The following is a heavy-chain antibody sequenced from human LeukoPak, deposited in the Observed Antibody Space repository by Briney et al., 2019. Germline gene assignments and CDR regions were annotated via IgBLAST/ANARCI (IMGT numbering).Heavy chain of an antibody. V-gene: IGHV4-59*08. CDR2: IYDSGST. CDR1: GGSISSYY. D-gene: IGHD3-10*01. J-gene: IGHJ4*02. CDR3: ARSWGSGSAVDY. Sequence: SETLSLTCTVSGGSISSYYWSWVRQPPGKGLEWVGYIYDSGSTNYNPSLKSRVTISVDTSKNQFSLKLSSVTAADTAVYYCARSWGSGSAVDYWGQGTLVTVSS.